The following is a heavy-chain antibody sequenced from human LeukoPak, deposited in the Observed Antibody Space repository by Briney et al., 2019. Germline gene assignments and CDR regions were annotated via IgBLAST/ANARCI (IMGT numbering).Heavy chain of an antibody. CDR3: ARGDSSGYYELDFRFDY. V-gene: IGHV3-13*01. Sequence: GGSLRLSCAASGFTLSSFDMHWVRQPTGQGLEWVSTIGTASDTYYPGSVEGRFTLSRDNAKNSLYLQMNSLRAEDTALYYCARGDSSGYYELDFRFDYWGQGTLVTVSS. CDR1: GFTLSSFD. D-gene: IGHD3-22*01. CDR2: IGTASDT. J-gene: IGHJ4*02.